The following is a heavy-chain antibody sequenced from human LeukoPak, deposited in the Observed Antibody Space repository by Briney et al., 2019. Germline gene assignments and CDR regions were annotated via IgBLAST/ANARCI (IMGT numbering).Heavy chain of an antibody. Sequence: GGSLRLSCAASGFNFSNYGMHWVRQAPGKGLEWVAIIWYDGSNTYYADSVKGRFTISRDNSKNTLYLQMNSLRAEDTAVYCCARGLTEVGDWGQGTLVTVSS. J-gene: IGHJ4*02. CDR2: IWYDGSNT. V-gene: IGHV3-33*01. CDR3: ARGLTEVGD. D-gene: IGHD1-14*01. CDR1: GFNFSNYG.